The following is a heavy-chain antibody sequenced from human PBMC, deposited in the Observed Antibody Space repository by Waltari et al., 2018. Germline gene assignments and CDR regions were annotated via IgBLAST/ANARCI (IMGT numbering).Heavy chain of an antibody. CDR1: GFSLSTSGVG. J-gene: IGHJ4*02. CDR2: IYWNDDK. V-gene: IGHV2-5*01. Sequence: QITLKESGPTLVKPTQTLTLTCTFSGFSLSTSGVGVGWIRQPPGKALEWLALIYWNDDKRYSPSLKSRLTITKDTSKNQVVLTMTNMDPVDTATYYCAHSFYNYYDFWSGYYPPDYFDYCGQGTLVTVSS. D-gene: IGHD3-3*01. CDR3: AHSFYNYYDFWSGYYPPDYFDY.